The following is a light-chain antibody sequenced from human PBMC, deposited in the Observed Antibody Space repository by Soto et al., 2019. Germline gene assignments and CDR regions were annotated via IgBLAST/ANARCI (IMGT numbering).Light chain of an antibody. CDR2: AKS. CDR1: QSIGNY. V-gene: IGKV3-11*01. Sequence: VLTQSPATLSVSPGDGATLSCRGSQSIGNYLAWYQQKTGEAPRLLIYAKSNRATGIPDRFSGSGSGTDFNLTISSLEPEDFAVYYCQKYDSSTRTXGQGTKVDI. J-gene: IGKJ1*01. CDR3: QKYDSSTRT.